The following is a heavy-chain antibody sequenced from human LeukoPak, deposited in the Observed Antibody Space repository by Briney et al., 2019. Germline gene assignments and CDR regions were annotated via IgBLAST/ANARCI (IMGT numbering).Heavy chain of an antibody. CDR1: GFSFSSYN. J-gene: IGHJ3*02. CDR3: ARVLWRDAASGSSPGGAFDI. V-gene: IGHV3-21*01. D-gene: IGHD1-26*01. Sequence: KPGGSLRLSCAASGFSFSSYNMNWVRQTPGKGLEWVSSITSSSTYTFYADSVKGRFTISRDNAKNSLYLQMNSLRAEDTAVYYCARVLWRDAASGSSPGGAFDIWGQGTMVTVSS. CDR2: ITSSSTYT.